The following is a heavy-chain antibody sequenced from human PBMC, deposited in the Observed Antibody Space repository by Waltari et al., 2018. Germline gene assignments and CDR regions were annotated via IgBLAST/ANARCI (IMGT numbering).Heavy chain of an antibody. CDR2: INPSGGST. D-gene: IGHD2-2*01. V-gene: IGHV1-46*01. CDR3: AVYCSSTSCYHFDY. J-gene: IGHJ4*02. Sequence: VRQAPGQGLEWMGIINPSGGSTSYAQKFQGRVTMTRDTSTSTVYMELSSLRSEDTAVYYCAVYCSSTSCYHFDYWGQGTLVTVSS.